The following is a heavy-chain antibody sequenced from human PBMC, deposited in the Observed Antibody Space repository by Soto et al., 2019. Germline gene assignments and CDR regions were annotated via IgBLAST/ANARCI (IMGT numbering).Heavy chain of an antibody. CDR2: IYYSGST. D-gene: IGHD4-17*01. J-gene: IGHJ5*02. CDR1: GGSISSYY. Sequence: SETLSLTCTVSGGSISSYYWSWIRQPPGKGLEWIGYIYYSGSTNYNPFLKSRVTISVDTSKNQFSLKLSSVTAADTAVYYCAGHDYGDYENWFDPWGQGTLVTVSS. V-gene: IGHV4-59*01. CDR3: AGHDYGDYENWFDP.